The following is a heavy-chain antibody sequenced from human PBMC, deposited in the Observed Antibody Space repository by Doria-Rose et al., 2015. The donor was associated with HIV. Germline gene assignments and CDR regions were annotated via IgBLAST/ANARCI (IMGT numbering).Heavy chain of an antibody. CDR2: IFSDDER. V-gene: IGHV2-26*01. Sequence: QVTLKESGPVLVKPTETLTLTCTASGVSLSSPGMGVSWIRQPPGKALEWLANIFSDDERSYKTSLMSRLTISRGTSKSQVVLTMTDMDPVDTATYYCARIKSSRWYHKYYFDFWGQGTLVIVAA. CDR3: ARIKSSRWYHKYYFDF. D-gene: IGHD6-13*01. J-gene: IGHJ4*02. CDR1: GVSLSSPGMG.